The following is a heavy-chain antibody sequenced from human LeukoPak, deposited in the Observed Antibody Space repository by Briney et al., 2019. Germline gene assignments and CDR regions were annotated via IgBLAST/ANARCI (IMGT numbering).Heavy chain of an antibody. Sequence: ASVKVYCKASGYPSTSYDINWVRQATGQGLEWMGWMNPNSGNTGSAQKFQGRVTMTRNTSISTAYMELSNLRSEDTAVYYCARRVAAGGTCMGYWGQGTLVTVSS. CDR1: GYPSTSYD. CDR3: ARRVAAGGTCMGY. CDR2: MNPNSGNT. V-gene: IGHV1-8*01. D-gene: IGHD6-13*01. J-gene: IGHJ4*02.